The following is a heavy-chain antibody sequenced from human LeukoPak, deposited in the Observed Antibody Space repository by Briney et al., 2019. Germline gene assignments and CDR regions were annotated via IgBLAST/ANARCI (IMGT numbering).Heavy chain of an antibody. D-gene: IGHD4-23*01. CDR3: ARVTPTYGGLDPFDY. CDR1: GYTFTSYG. V-gene: IGHV1-18*01. Sequence: VASVKVSCKASGYTFTSYGISWVRQAPGQGREWMGWISAYNGNTNYAQKLQGRVTMTTDTSTSTAYMELRSLRSDDTAVYYCARVTPTYGGLDPFDYWGQGTLVTVSS. J-gene: IGHJ4*02. CDR2: ISAYNGNT.